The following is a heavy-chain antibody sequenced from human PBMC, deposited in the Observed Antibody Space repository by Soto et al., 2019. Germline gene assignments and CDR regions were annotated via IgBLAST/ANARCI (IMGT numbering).Heavy chain of an antibody. J-gene: IGHJ4*01. V-gene: IGHV4-31*03. CDR1: GGSINSDGYY. CDR2: INYRGPT. Sequence: QVHLQESGPGLVKPSQTLSLTCTVSGGSINSDGYYWSWIRQHPEKGLEWIGYINYRGPTYYNPSLESRLTISVDTSENQFSLQLTSVIAADTALYYCARESYSFGRAFDIWGHGTLVTVSS. CDR3: ARESYSFGRAFDI. D-gene: IGHD5-18*01.